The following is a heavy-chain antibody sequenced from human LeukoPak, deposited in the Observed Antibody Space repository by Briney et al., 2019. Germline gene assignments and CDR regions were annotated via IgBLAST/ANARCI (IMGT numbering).Heavy chain of an antibody. CDR1: GGSFSGYY. CDR3: ARRRRYSYGPLGCFDY. V-gene: IGHV4-34*01. D-gene: IGHD5-18*01. J-gene: IGHJ4*02. Sequence: KSSETLSLTCAVYGGSFSGYYWSWIRQPPGKGLEWIGEINHSGSTNYNPSLKSRVTISVDTSKNQFSLQLSSVTAADTAVYYCARRRRYSYGPLGCFDYWGQGTLVTVSS. CDR2: INHSGST.